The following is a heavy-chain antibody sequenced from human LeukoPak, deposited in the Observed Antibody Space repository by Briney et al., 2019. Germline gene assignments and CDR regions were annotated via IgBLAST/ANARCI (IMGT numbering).Heavy chain of an antibody. CDR3: ARGGGHDFWSGYLPADY. Sequence: SETLSLTCTVSGGSISSYYWSWIRQRPGKGLEWIGYIYYSGSTNYNPSLKSRVTISVDTSKNQFSLKLSSVTAADTAVYYCARGGGHDFWSGYLPADYWGQGTLVTVSS. CDR1: GGSISSYY. CDR2: IYYSGST. D-gene: IGHD3-3*01. J-gene: IGHJ4*02. V-gene: IGHV4-59*01.